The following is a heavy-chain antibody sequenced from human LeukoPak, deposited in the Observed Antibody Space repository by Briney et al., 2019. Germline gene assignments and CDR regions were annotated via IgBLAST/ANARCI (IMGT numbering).Heavy chain of an antibody. CDR3: ARGGYGDYYFDY. D-gene: IGHD4-17*01. CDR1: GFTFSSYS. Sequence: KPGGSLRLSCAASGFTFSSYSMNWVRQAPGKGLEWVSSISSSSSYIYYADSVKGRFTISRDNAKNSLYLQMNSLRAEDTAVYYCARGGYGDYYFDYWGQGTLVTVSS. V-gene: IGHV3-21*01. J-gene: IGHJ4*02. CDR2: ISSSSSYI.